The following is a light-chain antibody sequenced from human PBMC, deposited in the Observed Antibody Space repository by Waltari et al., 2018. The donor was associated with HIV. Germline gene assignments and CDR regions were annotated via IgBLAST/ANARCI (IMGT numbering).Light chain of an antibody. CDR1: SSNIGSNS. J-gene: IGLJ2*01. CDR3: ATWDDTLNGVI. CDR2: STN. Sequence: QSVLTQPPSASGTPGQRVTISCSGGSSNIGSNSVHWYQQLPGTAPRLLLYSTNQGPFRFPDRSSGSKSGTSASLAISGLQSEDEADYYCATWDDTLNGVIFGGGTKLTV. V-gene: IGLV1-44*01.